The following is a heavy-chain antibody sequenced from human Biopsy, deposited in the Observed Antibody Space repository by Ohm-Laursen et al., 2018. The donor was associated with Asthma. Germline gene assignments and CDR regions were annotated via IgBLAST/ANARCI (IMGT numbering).Heavy chain of an antibody. CDR1: GGTFNTYV. J-gene: IGHJ4*02. CDR2: INSVFGTT. D-gene: IGHD2-15*01. Sequence: ASVKASCKSLGGTFNTYVIGWVRRAPGQGLEWMGGINSVFGTTTYPQKFQDRVTITADDSTSTVYMELSSLRSEDTAVYYCARKAGSCISRTCYSLDFWGQGTLVTVFS. V-gene: IGHV1-69*13. CDR3: ARKAGSCISRTCYSLDF.